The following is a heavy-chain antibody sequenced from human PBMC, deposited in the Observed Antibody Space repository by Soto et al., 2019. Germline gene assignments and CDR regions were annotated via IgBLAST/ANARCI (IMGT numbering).Heavy chain of an antibody. V-gene: IGHV3-9*01. D-gene: IGHD3-10*01. CDR1: GFTFDDYA. CDR2: ISWNSGSI. CDR3: AKDVSMVRGAETPLAFDY. Sequence: GGSLRLSCAASGFTFDDYAMHWVRQAPGKGPEWVSGISWNSGSIGYADSVKGRFTISRDNAKNSLYLQMNSLRAEDTALYYCAKDVSMVRGAETPLAFDYWGQGTLVTVSS. J-gene: IGHJ4*02.